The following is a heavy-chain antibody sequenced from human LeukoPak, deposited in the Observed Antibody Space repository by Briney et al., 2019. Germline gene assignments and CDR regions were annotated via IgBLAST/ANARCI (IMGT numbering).Heavy chain of an antibody. J-gene: IGHJ4*02. V-gene: IGHV3-7*04. CDR3: ARDRGGSSGWDYFDY. D-gene: IGHD6-19*01. Sequence: GGSLRLSCAASGFTFSSYWMSWVRQAPGKGLEWVANIKQGGSEKYYVDSVKGRFTISRDNAKNSLYLQMNSLRAEDTAVYYCARDRGGSSGWDYFDYWGQGTLVTVSS. CDR2: IKQGGSEK. CDR1: GFTFSSYW.